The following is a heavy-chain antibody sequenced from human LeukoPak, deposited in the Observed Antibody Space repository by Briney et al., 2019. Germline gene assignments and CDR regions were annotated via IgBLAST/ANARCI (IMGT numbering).Heavy chain of an antibody. D-gene: IGHD4-17*01. J-gene: IGHJ6*03. Sequence: SETLSLTCTVSGDSISTSNSYWGWIRQPPGKGLEWIGSIYHSGSTYYNPSLKSRVTISVDTSKNQFSLKLSSVTAADTAVYYCALEISETTDYYYYMDVWGKGTTVTVSS. CDR3: ALEISETTDYYYYMDV. V-gene: IGHV4-39*07. CDR1: GDSISTSNSY. CDR2: IYHSGST.